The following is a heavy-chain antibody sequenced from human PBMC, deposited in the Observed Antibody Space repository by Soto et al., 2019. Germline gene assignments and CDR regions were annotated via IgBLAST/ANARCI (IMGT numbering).Heavy chain of an antibody. Sequence: ASVKVSCKASGYTFTGYYMHWVRQAPGQGLEWMGWINPNSGGTNYAQKFRGWVTMTRDTSISTAYMELSRLRSDDTAVYYCARGYSPEDIVVVPAAMDDAFDIWGQGTMVTVSS. CDR2: INPNSGGT. CDR1: GYTFTGYY. J-gene: IGHJ3*02. V-gene: IGHV1-2*04. D-gene: IGHD2-2*01. CDR3: ARGYSPEDIVVVPAAMDDAFDI.